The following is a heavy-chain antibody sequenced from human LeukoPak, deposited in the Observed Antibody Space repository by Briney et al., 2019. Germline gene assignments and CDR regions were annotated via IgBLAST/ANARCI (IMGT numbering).Heavy chain of an antibody. CDR2: ISAYNGNT. D-gene: IGHD3-3*01. CDR1: GYTFTSYG. CDR3: ARGNTPYYDFWSGLSYYYYYGMDV. J-gene: IGHJ6*02. Sequence: ASVKVSCKASGYTFTSYGISWVRQAPGQGLEWMGWISAYNGNTNYAQKLQGRVTMTRNTSISTAYMGLSSLRSEDTAVYYCARGNTPYYDFWSGLSYYYYYGMDVWGQGTTVTVSS. V-gene: IGHV1-18*01.